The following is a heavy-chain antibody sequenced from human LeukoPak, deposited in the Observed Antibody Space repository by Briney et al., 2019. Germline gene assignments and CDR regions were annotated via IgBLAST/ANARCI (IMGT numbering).Heavy chain of an antibody. J-gene: IGHJ4*02. V-gene: IGHV4-30-2*01. CDR2: ISHSGST. CDR1: GGPISSGDYY. Sequence: PSQTLSLTCTVSGGPISSGDYYWSWIRQPPGKGLEWIGYISHSGSTYYNSSLKSRVTISLDRSKNLFSLKLRSVTAADTAVYYCARDPDYWGQGTLVTVSS. CDR3: ARDPDY.